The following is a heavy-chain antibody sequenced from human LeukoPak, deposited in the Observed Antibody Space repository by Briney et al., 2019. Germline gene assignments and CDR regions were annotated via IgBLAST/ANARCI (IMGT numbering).Heavy chain of an antibody. CDR1: GGSISSHY. Sequence: PSETLSLTCTVSGGSISSHYWSWIRQPPGKGLGWVGYIYYSGITNYNPSLKSRVTISVDTSKNQFSLKLSSVTAADTAVYYCAGGPNYDILTGWHPFDIWGQGTMVTVSS. CDR2: IYYSGIT. CDR3: AGGPNYDILTGWHPFDI. V-gene: IGHV4-59*11. D-gene: IGHD3-9*01. J-gene: IGHJ3*02.